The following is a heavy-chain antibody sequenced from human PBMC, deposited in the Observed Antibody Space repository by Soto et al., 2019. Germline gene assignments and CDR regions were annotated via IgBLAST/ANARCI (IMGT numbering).Heavy chain of an antibody. CDR3: ARDHNFGFILYAMDV. D-gene: IGHD2-15*01. J-gene: IGHJ6*02. V-gene: IGHV1-46*01. CDR2: INPSSGRT. CDR1: GYTFTSYS. Sequence: ASVKVSCKASGYTFTSYSMHWVRQAPGQGLEWMGIINPSSGRTSYAQNFQGRVTMTSDTSTSIVYMEMSSLKSEDTAMYYCARDHNFGFILYAMDVWGQGTTVTVSS.